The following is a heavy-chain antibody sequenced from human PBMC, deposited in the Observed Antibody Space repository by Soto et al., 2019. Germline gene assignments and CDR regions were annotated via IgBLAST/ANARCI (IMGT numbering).Heavy chain of an antibody. D-gene: IGHD3-22*01. V-gene: IGHV4-59*08. Sequence: SETLSLTCTVSGGSISSYYWSWIRQPPGKGLEWIGYIYYSGSTNYNPSLKSRVTISVDTSKNQFSLKLSSVTAADTAVYYCARHGGGYYYDSSGYEFDYWGQATLVTVSS. CDR1: GGSISSYY. CDR3: ARHGGGYYYDSSGYEFDY. CDR2: IYYSGST. J-gene: IGHJ4*02.